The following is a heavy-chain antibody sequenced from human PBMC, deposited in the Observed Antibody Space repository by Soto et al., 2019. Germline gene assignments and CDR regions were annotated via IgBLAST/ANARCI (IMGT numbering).Heavy chain of an antibody. D-gene: IGHD5-12*01. V-gene: IGHV4-39*01. Sequence: PSETLSLTCTVSGRSISISSYYWGWIRQPPGKGLEWIGSIYYSGSTYYNPSLKSRVTISVDTSKNQFSLKLSSVTAADTAVYYCARSHPDGFNDYWGQGTLVTVSS. CDR2: IYYSGST. CDR3: ARSHPDGFNDY. J-gene: IGHJ4*02. CDR1: GRSISISSYY.